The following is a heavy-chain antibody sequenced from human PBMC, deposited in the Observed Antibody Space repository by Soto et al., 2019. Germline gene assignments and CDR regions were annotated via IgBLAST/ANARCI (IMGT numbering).Heavy chain of an antibody. J-gene: IGHJ6*02. CDR1: GFTFSSYA. D-gene: IGHD4-4*01. Sequence: QVQLVESGGGVVQPGRSLRLSCAASGFTFSSYAMHWVRQAPGKGLEWVAVISYDGSNKYYADSVKGRFTISRDNSKNTLYLQMNSLRAEDTAAYYCARRTVTTIYYYYYYGMDVWGQGTTVTVSS. CDR3: ARRTVTTIYYYYYYGMDV. V-gene: IGHV3-30-3*01. CDR2: ISYDGSNK.